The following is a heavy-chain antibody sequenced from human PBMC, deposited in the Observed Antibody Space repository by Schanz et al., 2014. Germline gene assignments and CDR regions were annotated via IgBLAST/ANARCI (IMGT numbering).Heavy chain of an antibody. CDR2: INSDGTTT. CDR3: ARDQYYFGSGNPFDI. Sequence: EVQLVESGGGLVKPGGSLRLSCAASGFTFSTYWMHWVRQAPGKGLVWVSHINSDGTTTTYADSVKGRFTISRDNAENTLYLQMNSLRVEDTAVYYCARDQYYFGSGNPFDIWGQGTMVTVSS. D-gene: IGHD3-10*01. V-gene: IGHV3-74*01. CDR1: GFTFSTYW. J-gene: IGHJ3*02.